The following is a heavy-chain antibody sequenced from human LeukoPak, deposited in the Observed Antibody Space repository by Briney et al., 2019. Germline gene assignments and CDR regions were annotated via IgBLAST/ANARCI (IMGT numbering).Heavy chain of an antibody. CDR1: GFTFDDYG. CDR2: INWNGGST. D-gene: IGHD5-12*01. CDR3: ARGGYSGYENYYLDY. V-gene: IGHV3-20*04. Sequence: GGSLRLSCAASGFTFDDYGMSWVRQAPGKGLEWVSGINWNGGSTGYADSVKGRFTISRDNAKNSLYLQMNSLRAEDTALYYCARGGYSGYENYYLDYWGQGTLVTVSS. J-gene: IGHJ4*02.